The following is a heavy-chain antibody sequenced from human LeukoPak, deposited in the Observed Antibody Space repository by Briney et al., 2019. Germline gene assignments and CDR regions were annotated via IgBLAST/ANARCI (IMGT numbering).Heavy chain of an antibody. J-gene: IGHJ6*04. CDR1: GFTFSTYG. V-gene: IGHV3-23*01. D-gene: IGHD3-10*02. CDR2: ISGSGGST. Sequence: GGTLRLSCAASGFTFSTYGMSWVRQAPGKGLEWVSAISGSGGSTYYADSVKGRFTISRDNAKNSLYLQMNSLRAEDTAVYYCAELGITMIGGVWGKGTTVTISS. CDR3: AELGITMIGGV.